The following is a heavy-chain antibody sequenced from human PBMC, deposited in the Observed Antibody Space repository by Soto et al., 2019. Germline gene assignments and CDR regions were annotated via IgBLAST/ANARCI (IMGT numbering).Heavy chain of an antibody. Sequence: SETLSLTCTVSGGSVSSGSYYWTWIRQPPGKGLEWLGYIYYSGSTNYNPSLKSRVTISVDTSKNQFSLKLSSVTAADTAVYYCARYSSSWRAFNWFDPWGQGTLVTVSS. CDR2: IYYSGST. J-gene: IGHJ5*02. V-gene: IGHV4-61*01. D-gene: IGHD6-13*01. CDR3: ARYSSSWRAFNWFDP. CDR1: GGSVSSGSYY.